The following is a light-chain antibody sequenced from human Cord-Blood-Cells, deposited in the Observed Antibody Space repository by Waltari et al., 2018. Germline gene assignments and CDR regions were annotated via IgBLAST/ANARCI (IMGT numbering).Light chain of an antibody. CDR1: TGTVTSGPY. CDR2: DTS. Sequence: QAVVTQDPSLTVSPGGPVNLTFRSSTGTVTSGPYPYWFQQKPGQAPRTLIYDTSNKHSWTPARFSGSLLGGKAALTLSGAQPEDEAEYYCLLSYSGARVFGGGTKLTVL. J-gene: IGLJ3*02. V-gene: IGLV7-46*01. CDR3: LLSYSGARV.